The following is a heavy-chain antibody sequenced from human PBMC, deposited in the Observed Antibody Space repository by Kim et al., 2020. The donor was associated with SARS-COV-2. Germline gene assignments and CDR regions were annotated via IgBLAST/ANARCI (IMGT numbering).Heavy chain of an antibody. Sequence: ASVKFSCKASGYTFSNYGISWVRQAPGQGLEWMAWISADNGDTKNAQKLQGRVTMTTDTSTSTAYMELRSLRSDDTAIYYCARDSEYSSGWIDYWGQGTLVTVSS. CDR2: ISADNGDT. V-gene: IGHV1-18*01. J-gene: IGHJ4*02. CDR3: ARDSEYSSGWIDY. D-gene: IGHD3-22*01. CDR1: GYTFSNYG.